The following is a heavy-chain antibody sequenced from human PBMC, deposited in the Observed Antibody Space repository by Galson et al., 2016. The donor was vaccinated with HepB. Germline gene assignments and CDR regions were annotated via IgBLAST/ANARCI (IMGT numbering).Heavy chain of an antibody. CDR1: GFTFNSHW. J-gene: IGHJ4*02. CDR3: ARDRRYNSGWGHYYEPESFDS. V-gene: IGHV3-7*03. CDR2: INQDGSEK. D-gene: IGHD6-19*01. Sequence: SLRLSCAASGFTFNSHWMSWVRQAPEKGLEWVANINQDGSEKHYVDSVQGRFTISRDNAENSLYLHMNSLRAEDTAVYYCARDRRYNSGWGHYYEPESFDSWCRGTLVTVSS.